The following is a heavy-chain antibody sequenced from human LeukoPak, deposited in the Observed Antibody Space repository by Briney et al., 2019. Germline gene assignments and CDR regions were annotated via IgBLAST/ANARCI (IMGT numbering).Heavy chain of an antibody. Sequence: GGSLRLSCAASGFTFSRYAMSWVRQAPGKGLEWVSAVSGSGGSTYYADSVKGLFTISRDNSKNTLYLQMNSLRAEDTAVYYCAKRMIRGVNHDAFDLWGQGTMVTVSS. V-gene: IGHV3-23*01. CDR2: VSGSGGST. J-gene: IGHJ3*01. D-gene: IGHD3-10*01. CDR1: GFTFSRYA. CDR3: AKRMIRGVNHDAFDL.